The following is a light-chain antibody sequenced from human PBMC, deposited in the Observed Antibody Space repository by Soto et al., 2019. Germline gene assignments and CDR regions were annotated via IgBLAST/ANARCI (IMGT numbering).Light chain of an antibody. Sequence: DIEMTHSPSTVSASVGDSDTISCRASHNIRNWLAWYQQKPGKAPTPLIYDASSLKSAVPARFSGIGSGTEFTLTISSLQPDDSATDYCQNYHTYSTFGQGTRLEI. CDR1: HNIRNW. J-gene: IGKJ5*01. V-gene: IGKV1-5*01. CDR3: QNYHTYST. CDR2: DAS.